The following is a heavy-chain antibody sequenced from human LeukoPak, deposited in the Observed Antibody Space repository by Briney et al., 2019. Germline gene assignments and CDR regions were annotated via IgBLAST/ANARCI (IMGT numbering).Heavy chain of an antibody. CDR2: IRYDGSNK. J-gene: IGHJ4*02. CDR3: ARCTTGRTFGSLREIKRSREIDY. Sequence: GGSLRLSCIASGFTFSNYGIHWVRQAPGKGLEWVAFIRYDGSNKYYADSVKGRFTISRDNSKNTLYLQMDSLRAEDTAVYYCARCTTGRTFGSLREIKRSREIDYWGQGTLVTVSS. D-gene: IGHD1-1*01. V-gene: IGHV3-30*02. CDR1: GFTFSNYG.